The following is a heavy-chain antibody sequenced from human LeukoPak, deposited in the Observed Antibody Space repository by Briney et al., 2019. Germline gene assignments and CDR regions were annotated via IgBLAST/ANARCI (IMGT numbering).Heavy chain of an antibody. CDR2: IYYSGST. CDR3: ARDIGVKYQLPTRSYYYYGMDV. Sequence: PSETLSLTCTVSGGSLSSYYWSWIRQPPGKGLEWIGYIYYSGSTNYNPSLKSRVTISVDTSKNQFSLKLSSVTAADTAVYYCARDIGVKYQLPTRSYYYYGMDVWGQGTTVTVSS. J-gene: IGHJ6*02. V-gene: IGHV4-59*01. CDR1: GGSLSSYY. D-gene: IGHD2-2*01.